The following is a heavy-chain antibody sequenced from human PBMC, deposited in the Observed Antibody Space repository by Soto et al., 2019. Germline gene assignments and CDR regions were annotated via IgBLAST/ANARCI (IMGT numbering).Heavy chain of an antibody. V-gene: IGHV4-59*12. Sequence: PSETLSLTCIVSGGPISDFYWSWIRQPPGKGLEWIGYVFYSGSANYNPSLKSRVTMSVDMSKSQFSLNARSVTAADTAVYYCVRDVGGSGWFAPWGQGTLVTVSS. CDR3: VRDVGGSGWFAP. CDR2: VFYSGSA. J-gene: IGHJ5*02. CDR1: GGPISDFY.